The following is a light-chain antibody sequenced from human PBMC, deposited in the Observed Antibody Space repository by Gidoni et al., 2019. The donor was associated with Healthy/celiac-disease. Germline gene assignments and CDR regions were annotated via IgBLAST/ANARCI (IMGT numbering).Light chain of an antibody. J-gene: IGKJ4*01. V-gene: IGKV3-11*01. CDR2: DAS. CDR1: QSVSSY. Sequence: IVLTQSPATLSLSPGERATLSCRASQSVSSYLAWYQQKPGQAPRLLIYDASNRATGISARFSGSGSGTDFTLTISSLEPEDFAVYYCQQRSNWLTFXGXTKVEIK. CDR3: QQRSNWLT.